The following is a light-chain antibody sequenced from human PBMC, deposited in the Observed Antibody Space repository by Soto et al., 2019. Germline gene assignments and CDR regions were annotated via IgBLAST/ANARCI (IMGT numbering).Light chain of an antibody. CDR1: QSISNW. V-gene: IGKV1-5*01. CDR2: DVS. Sequence: DIQMTQSPSTLSASVGDRVTITCRASQSISNWLAWYQQKPGKAPKLLIYDVSSLESGVPSRFSGSGSGTEFTLTISSLQPDDFATYYCQQYNTFWTFGQGTKVEIK. CDR3: QQYNTFWT. J-gene: IGKJ1*01.